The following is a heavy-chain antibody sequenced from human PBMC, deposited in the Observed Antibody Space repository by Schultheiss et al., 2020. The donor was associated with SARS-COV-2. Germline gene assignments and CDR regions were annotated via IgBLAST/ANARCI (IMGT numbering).Heavy chain of an antibody. CDR3: AREAAAAAGGWFDP. J-gene: IGHJ5*02. V-gene: IGHV4-34*01. CDR1: GESFSGFS. CDR2: VSHSGGT. D-gene: IGHD6-13*01. Sequence: SETLSLTCAVFGESFSGFSWTWIRQSPGKGLEWIGQVSHSGGTHFNPSLKSRVTISVDTSKNQFSLKPSSVTAADTAVYYCAREAAAAAGGWFDPWGQGTLVTVSS.